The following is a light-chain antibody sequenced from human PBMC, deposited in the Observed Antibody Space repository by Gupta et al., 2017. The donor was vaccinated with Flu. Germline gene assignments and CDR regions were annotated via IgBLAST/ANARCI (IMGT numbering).Light chain of an antibody. J-gene: IGKJ3*01. Sequence: DIQLTQSPSSLSASVGDRVTITCQASQYISSYLNWYQQKPGKAPQLLIYDESSLQTGVPSRFSGNGSGTDFTFTISSLQPEDVATYFCQQDDNLPLAFGHGTKVDIK. CDR2: DES. V-gene: IGKV1-33*01. CDR1: QYISSY. CDR3: QQDDNLPLA.